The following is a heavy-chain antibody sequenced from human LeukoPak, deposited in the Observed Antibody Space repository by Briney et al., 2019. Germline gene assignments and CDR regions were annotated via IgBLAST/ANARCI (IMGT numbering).Heavy chain of an antibody. Sequence: SGALSLPCAVYGGSFIGYYWSGIRPPPGEGLEWMGEINHSGSTNYNPALKSRVTISVATSKTQLSLKLSSVTAADTAVYYCARQGVDTAMGFDYWGQGTLVTVSS. V-gene: IGHV4-34*01. J-gene: IGHJ4*02. CDR1: GGSFIGYY. CDR2: INHSGST. CDR3: ARQGVDTAMGFDY. D-gene: IGHD5-18*01.